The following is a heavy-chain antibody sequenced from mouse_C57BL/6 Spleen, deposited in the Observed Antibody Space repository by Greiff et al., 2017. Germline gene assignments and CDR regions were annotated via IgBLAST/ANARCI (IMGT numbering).Heavy chain of an antibody. Sequence: QMQLKESDAELVKPGASVKISCKVSGYTFTDHTIHWMKQRPEQGLEWIGYIYPRDGSTKYNEKFKGKATLTADKSSSTAYMQLNSLTSEDSAVYFCASPDYYGSSSMDYWGQGTSVTVSS. V-gene: IGHV1-78*01. CDR3: ASPDYYGSSSMDY. J-gene: IGHJ4*01. CDR2: IYPRDGST. CDR1: GYTFTDHT. D-gene: IGHD1-1*01.